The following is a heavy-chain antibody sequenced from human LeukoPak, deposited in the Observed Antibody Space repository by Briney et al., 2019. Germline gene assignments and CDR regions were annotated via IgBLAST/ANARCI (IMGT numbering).Heavy chain of an antibody. CDR2: ISGSGGST. CDR1: GFTFSSYA. Sequence: GGSLRLSCAASGFTFSSYAMSWVRQAPGKGLEWVSAISGSGGSTYYVDSVKGRFTISRDNSKNTLYLQMNSLRAEDTAVYYCAKDVGGVDYYDSSGYYSDYWGQGTLVTVSS. CDR3: AKDVGGVDYYDSSGYYSDY. V-gene: IGHV3-23*01. J-gene: IGHJ4*02. D-gene: IGHD3-22*01.